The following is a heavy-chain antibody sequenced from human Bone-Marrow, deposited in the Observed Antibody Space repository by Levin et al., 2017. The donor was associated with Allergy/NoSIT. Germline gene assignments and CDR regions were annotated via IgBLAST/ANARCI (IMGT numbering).Heavy chain of an antibody. CDR2: IYTSGST. Sequence: SQTLSLTCTVSGGSIRSGSYYWSWIRQPAGKGLEWIGRIYTSGSTNYNPSLKSRVTISVDTSKNQFSLKLSSVTAADTAVYYCARVGCRVRGVIITRTGWQDAFDIWGQGTMVTVSS. J-gene: IGHJ3*02. CDR3: ARVGCRVRGVIITRTGWQDAFDI. V-gene: IGHV4-61*02. D-gene: IGHD3-10*01. CDR1: GGSIRSGSYY.